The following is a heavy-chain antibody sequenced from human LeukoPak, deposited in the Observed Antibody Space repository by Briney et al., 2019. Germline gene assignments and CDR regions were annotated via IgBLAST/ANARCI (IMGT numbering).Heavy chain of an antibody. V-gene: IGHV3-15*01. CDR3: TTAPRGYCSGGSCSYAFDI. Sequence: PGGSLRLSCAASGFTFSDHYMDWVRQAPGKGLEWVGRIKSKSDGGTTDYAAPVKGRFTISRDDSKNTLYLQMNSLKTEDTAVYYCTTAPRGYCSGGSCSYAFDIWGQGTMVTVSS. J-gene: IGHJ3*02. CDR1: GFTFSDHY. D-gene: IGHD2-15*01. CDR2: IKSKSDGGTT.